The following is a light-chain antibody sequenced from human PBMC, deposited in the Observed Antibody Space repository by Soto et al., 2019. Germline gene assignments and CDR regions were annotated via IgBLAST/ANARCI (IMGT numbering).Light chain of an antibody. J-gene: IGKJ1*01. CDR1: QSVYSN. CDR2: GAS. Sequence: EIVMTQSPATLSVSPGERATLTCRASQSVYSNLAWYQQKPCQAPRLLIYGASTRATGIPARFSGSGSGTEFTLTISSLQSEDFAVYYCQQYNKWPLAFGQGTKVEVK. V-gene: IGKV3-15*01. CDR3: QQYNKWPLA.